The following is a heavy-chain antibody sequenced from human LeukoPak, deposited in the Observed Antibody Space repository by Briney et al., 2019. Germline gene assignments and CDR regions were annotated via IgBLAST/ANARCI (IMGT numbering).Heavy chain of an antibody. CDR1: GYTFTSYD. D-gene: IGHD3-9*01. CDR3: ATLLRYFDWFQDY. V-gene: IGHV1-8*01. CDR2: MNPNSGNT. J-gene: IGHJ4*02. Sequence: PEASVKVSSKASGYTFTSYDINWVRQATGQGLEWMGWMNPNSGNTGYAQKFQGRVTMTRNTSISTAYMELSSLRSEDTAVYYCATLLRYFDWFQDYWGQGTLVTVSS.